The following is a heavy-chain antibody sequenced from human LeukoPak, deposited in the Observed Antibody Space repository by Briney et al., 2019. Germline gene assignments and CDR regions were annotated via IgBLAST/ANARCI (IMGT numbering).Heavy chain of an antibody. Sequence: SETLSLTCTVSGGSISSSSYYWGWIRQPPGTGLEWIGSIYYSGSTYYNPSLKSRVTISVDTSKNQFSLKLSSVTAADTAVYYCARTDYYAQYFDYWGQGTLVTVSS. D-gene: IGHD3-9*01. CDR2: IYYSGST. CDR3: ARTDYYAQYFDY. CDR1: GGSISSSSYY. J-gene: IGHJ4*02. V-gene: IGHV4-39*01.